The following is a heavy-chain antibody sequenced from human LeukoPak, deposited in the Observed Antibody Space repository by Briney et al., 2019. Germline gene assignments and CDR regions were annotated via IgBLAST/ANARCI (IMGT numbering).Heavy chain of an antibody. J-gene: IGHJ6*03. CDR2: IVVGSGNT. CDR1: GFTFTSSA. D-gene: IGHD6-13*01. CDR3: AADRRIAAYYYYYYMDV. V-gene: IGHV1-58*01. Sequence: GASVKVSCKASGFTFTSSAVQWVRQARGQRLEWIGWIVVGSGNTNYAQKFQERVTITRDMSTSTAYMELSSLRSEDTAVYYCAADRRIAAYYYYYYMDVWGKGTTVTVSS.